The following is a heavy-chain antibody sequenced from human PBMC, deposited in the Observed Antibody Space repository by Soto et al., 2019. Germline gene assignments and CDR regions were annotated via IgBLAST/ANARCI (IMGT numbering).Heavy chain of an antibody. CDR3: AKSPMVRTFHYGWDV. J-gene: IGHJ6*02. CDR1: GFSFSSYW. D-gene: IGHD2-8*01. Sequence: EVQLVESGGGVVQSGGSLRVSCAASGFSFSSYWMSWVRQVPGKGLEWVADINEEGGQKYYVDSVKGRFTISRDNARNSVYLEMNNLGVGDTALYSCAKSPMVRTFHYGWDVWGQGTTVTVSS. V-gene: IGHV3-7*05. CDR2: INEEGGQK.